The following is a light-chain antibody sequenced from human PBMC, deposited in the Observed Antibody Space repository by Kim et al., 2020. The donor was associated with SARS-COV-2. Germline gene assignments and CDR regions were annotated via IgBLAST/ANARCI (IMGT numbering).Light chain of an antibody. V-gene: IGKV1-5*03. Sequence: ASVGDRVTSTCRASQSISTWLAWYQQKPGKVPKLLIYKASRLESGVPSRFSGSGSGTEFTLTISSLQPDDFATYYCQQYSSYYRTFGQGTKVDIK. CDR2: KAS. CDR1: QSISTW. CDR3: QQYSSYYRT. J-gene: IGKJ1*01.